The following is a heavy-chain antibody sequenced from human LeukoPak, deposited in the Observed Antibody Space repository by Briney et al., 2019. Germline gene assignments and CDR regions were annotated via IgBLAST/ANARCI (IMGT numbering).Heavy chain of an antibody. D-gene: IGHD5-12*01. Sequence: PSETLSLTCAVSGGSISSGGYSWSWIRQPPGKGLEWIGYIYHSGSTYYNPSLKSRVTISVDRSKNQFSLKLSSVTAADTAVYYCASASPDILSHYGMDVWGQRTTVTVSS. CDR1: GGSISSGGYS. J-gene: IGHJ6*02. V-gene: IGHV4-30-2*01. CDR2: IYHSGST. CDR3: ASASPDILSHYGMDV.